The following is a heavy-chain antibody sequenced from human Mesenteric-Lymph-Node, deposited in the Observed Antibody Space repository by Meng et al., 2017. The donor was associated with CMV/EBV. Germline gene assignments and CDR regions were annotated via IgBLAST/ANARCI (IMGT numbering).Heavy chain of an antibody. CDR2: ISAYNGNT. V-gene: IGHV1-18*01. CDR3: AREGAGYYDFWSGYYAWNYYGMDV. J-gene: IGHJ6*02. Sequence: ASVKVSCKASGYTFTSYGISWVRQAPGQGLEWMGWISAYNGNTEYPQKLQGRVTMTTDTSTSTAYMELRSLRSDDTAVYYCAREGAGYYDFWSGYYAWNYYGMDVWGQGTTVTVSS. D-gene: IGHD3-3*01. CDR1: GYTFTSYG.